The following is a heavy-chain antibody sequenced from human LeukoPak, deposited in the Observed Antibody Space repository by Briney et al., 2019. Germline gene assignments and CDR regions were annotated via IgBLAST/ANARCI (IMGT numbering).Heavy chain of an antibody. D-gene: IGHD3-10*01. CDR1: GFTFSSHW. Sequence: GGSLRLSCAASGFTFSSHWMSWVRQAPGKGLEWVANIKQDGSEKYYVDSVRGRFTISRDNAKNSLYLQMNSLRAEDTAVYYCARDLSGRIDYWGQGTLVTVSS. CDR3: ARDLSGRIDY. V-gene: IGHV3-7*01. J-gene: IGHJ4*02. CDR2: IKQDGSEK.